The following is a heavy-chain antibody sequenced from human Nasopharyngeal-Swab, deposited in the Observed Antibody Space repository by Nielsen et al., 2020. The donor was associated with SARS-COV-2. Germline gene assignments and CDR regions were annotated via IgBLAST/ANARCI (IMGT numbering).Heavy chain of an antibody. J-gene: IGHJ6*02. V-gene: IGHV3-30*18. CDR2: VSYDGRHK. CDR3: AKSLRGVSLSFGYYYGLDV. Sequence: WIRQPPGKGLEWAAVVSYDGRHKSYADSVKGRFTVSRDNSKNTMYLQMSSLRAEDTAIYYCAKSLRGVSLSFGYYYGLDVWGRGTTVTVSS. D-gene: IGHD3-10*01.